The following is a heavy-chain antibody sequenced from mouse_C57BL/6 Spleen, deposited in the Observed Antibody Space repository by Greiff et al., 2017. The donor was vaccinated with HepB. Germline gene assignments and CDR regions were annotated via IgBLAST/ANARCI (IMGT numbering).Heavy chain of an antibody. CDR2: ISSGSSTI. D-gene: IGHD1-1*01. CDR3: ARGGDYYGSSYVFYAMDY. J-gene: IGHJ4*01. V-gene: IGHV5-17*01. CDR1: GFTFSDYG. Sequence: EVQLVESGGGLVKPGGSLKLSCAASGFTFSDYGMHWVRQAPEKGLEWVAYISSGSSTIYYADTVKGRFTISRDNAKNTLFLQMTSLRSEDTAMYYCARGGDYYGSSYVFYAMDYWGQGTSVTVSS.